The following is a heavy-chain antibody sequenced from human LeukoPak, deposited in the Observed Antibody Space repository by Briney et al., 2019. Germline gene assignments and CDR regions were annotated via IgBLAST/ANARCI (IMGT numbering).Heavy chain of an antibody. J-gene: IGHJ4*02. Sequence: GGSVRLSCAASGFTFSSYGMHWVRQAPGKGLEWVAVISYDGSNKYYADSVKGRFTISRDNSKNTLYLQMNSLRAEDTAVYYCAKDAYSGSYDYWGQGTLVTVSS. CDR3: AKDAYSGSYDY. D-gene: IGHD1-26*01. CDR2: ISYDGSNK. V-gene: IGHV3-30*18. CDR1: GFTFSSYG.